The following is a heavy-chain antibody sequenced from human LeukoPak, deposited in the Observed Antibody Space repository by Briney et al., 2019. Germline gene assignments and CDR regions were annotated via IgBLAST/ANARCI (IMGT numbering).Heavy chain of an antibody. CDR2: INPSGGST. CDR3: ARAPHVGATTLGAFDI. Sequence: ASVKVSCKASGYTFTSYYMHWVRQAPGQGLEWMGIINPSGGSTSYAQKFQGRVTMTRDTSTSTVYMELSSLRSEDTAVYYCARAPHVGATTLGAFDIWGQGTMVTVSS. CDR1: GYTFTSYY. J-gene: IGHJ3*02. V-gene: IGHV1-46*01. D-gene: IGHD1-26*01.